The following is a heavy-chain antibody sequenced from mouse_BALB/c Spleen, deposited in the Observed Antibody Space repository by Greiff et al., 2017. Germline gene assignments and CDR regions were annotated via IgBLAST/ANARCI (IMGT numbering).Heavy chain of an antibody. J-gene: IGHJ4*01. CDR1: GYTFTSYW. D-gene: IGHD2-2*01. CDR2: IYPGSGST. Sequence: LQQPGSELVRPGASVKLSCKASGYTFTSYWMHWVKQRPGQGLEWIGNIYPGSGSTNYDEKFKSKATLTVDTSSSTAYMQLSSLTSEDSAVYYSTRPHYYGYDSAMDYWGQGTTLTVSS. V-gene: IGHV1S22*01. CDR3: TRPHYYGYDSAMDY.